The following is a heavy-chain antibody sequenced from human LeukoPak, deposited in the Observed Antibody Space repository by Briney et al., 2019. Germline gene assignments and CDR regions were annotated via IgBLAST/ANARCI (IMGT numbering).Heavy chain of an antibody. D-gene: IGHD4-23*01. CDR3: AKGLRWYPFDI. V-gene: IGHV3-30*02. Sequence: GGSLRLSCAASGFTFSTSGMHWVRQTPGKGLEWVTFIRYDGTDKYYADSVKGRFTISRDNSKNTVHLQMNSLRVDDTAVYYCAKGLRWYPFDIWGQGTMVTVSS. CDR2: IRYDGTDK. CDR1: GFTFSTSG. J-gene: IGHJ3*02.